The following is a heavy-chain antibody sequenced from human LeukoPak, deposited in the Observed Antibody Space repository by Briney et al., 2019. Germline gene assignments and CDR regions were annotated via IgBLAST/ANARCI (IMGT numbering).Heavy chain of an antibody. D-gene: IGHD4-11*01. CDR3: GSQSLQRPDMRKAFDI. CDR2: IYSGGST. J-gene: IGHJ3*02. V-gene: IGHV3-66*04. CDR1: GLTVGSNY. Sequence: GGSLRLSCAASGLTVGSNYMSWVRQAPGKGLEWVSVIYSGGSTYYADSVKGRFTISRDNSKNTLYLQMNCLRAEDTATYYCGSQSLQRPDMRKAFDIWGQGTMVTVSS.